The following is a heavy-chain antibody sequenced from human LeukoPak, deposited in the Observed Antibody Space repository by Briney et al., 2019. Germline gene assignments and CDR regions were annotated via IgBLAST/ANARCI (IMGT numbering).Heavy chain of an antibody. J-gene: IGHJ6*02. CDR3: ARGYYDILHGMDV. CDR1: GGTFSSYA. D-gene: IGHD3-9*01. CDR2: IIPIFGTA. Sequence: ASVKVSCKASGGTFSSYAISWVRQAPGQGLEWMGGIIPIFGTANYAQKLQGRVTMTTDTSTSTAYMELRSLRSDDTAVYYCARGYYDILHGMDVWGQGTTVTVSS. V-gene: IGHV1-69*05.